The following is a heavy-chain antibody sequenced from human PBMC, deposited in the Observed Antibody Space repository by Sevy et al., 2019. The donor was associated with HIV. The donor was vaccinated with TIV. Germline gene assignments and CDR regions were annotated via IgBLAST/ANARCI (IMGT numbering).Heavy chain of an antibody. D-gene: IGHD6-19*01. CDR3: AKDGGAVAGPQTGY. V-gene: IGHV3-30*18. Sequence: GGSLRLSCAASGFTFSSYGMHWVRQAPGKGLEWVAVISYDGSNKYYADSVKGRFTISRDNSKNTLYLQMNSLRAEDTAVYYCAKDGGAVAGPQTGYWGQGTLDTVSS. CDR2: ISYDGSNK. CDR1: GFTFSSYG. J-gene: IGHJ4*02.